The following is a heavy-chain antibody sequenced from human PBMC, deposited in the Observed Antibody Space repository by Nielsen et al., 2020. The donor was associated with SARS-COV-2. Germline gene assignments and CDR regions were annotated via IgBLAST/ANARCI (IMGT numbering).Heavy chain of an antibody. D-gene: IGHD6-19*01. J-gene: IGHJ4*02. CDR3: ARTYSSGWSHYFDY. CDR2: IYYSGST. CDR1: GGSISSYY. V-gene: IGHV4-59*01. Sequence: SETLSFTCTVSGGSISSYYWSWIRQPPGKGLEWIGYIYYSGSTNYNPSLKSRVTISVDTSKNQFSLKLSSVTAADTAVYYCARTYSSGWSHYFDYWGQGTLVTVSS.